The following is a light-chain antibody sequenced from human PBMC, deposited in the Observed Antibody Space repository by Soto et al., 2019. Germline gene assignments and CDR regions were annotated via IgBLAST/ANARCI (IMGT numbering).Light chain of an antibody. V-gene: IGKV3-15*01. CDR2: GAS. Sequence: EIVLTQSPGTLSLSPGERATLSCRASQSVSSSYLAWYQQKPGQAPRLLIYGASTRATGIPARFSGSGSGTEFTLTISSLQSADFALYYCQQYNNWPPWTFGQGTKVDIK. CDR1: QSVSSSY. CDR3: QQYNNWPPWT. J-gene: IGKJ1*01.